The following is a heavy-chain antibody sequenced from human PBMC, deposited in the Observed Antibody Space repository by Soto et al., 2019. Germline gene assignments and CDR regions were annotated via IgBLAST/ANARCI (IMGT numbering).Heavy chain of an antibody. V-gene: IGHV1-46*01. D-gene: IGHD6-19*01. CDR2: INPGGGSA. CDR1: GSAITRYY. CDR3: ARDTSGCSLNGFDV. J-gene: IGHJ6*02. Sequence: QVDLVQSGAEVKKPGASVTISCKASGSAITRYYIHWVRQAPGRGLEWMGIINPGGGSASYAQKCQDRVTMDKDTSTGTVYMDLRSLRTEDTAVYYCARDTSGCSLNGFDVWGQGTTVNVSS.